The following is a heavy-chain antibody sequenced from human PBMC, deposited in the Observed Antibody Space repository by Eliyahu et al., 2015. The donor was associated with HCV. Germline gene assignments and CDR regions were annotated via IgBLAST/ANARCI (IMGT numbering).Heavy chain of an antibody. V-gene: IGHV3-23*01. J-gene: IGHJ2*01. CDR1: GFTFSNYA. CDR3: AKRGELGTAMGHWYFDL. D-gene: IGHD5-18*01. CDR2: ISGSTGNI. Sequence: EVQLLESGGDLVQPGGSLRLSCAASGFTFSNYAMSWVRXAPGKGLEWGSSISGSTGNIYFADSVKGRFTVSRDNSRNTLYLQMNSLRAEDTAVYYCAKRGELGTAMGHWYFDLWGRGSLVIVSS.